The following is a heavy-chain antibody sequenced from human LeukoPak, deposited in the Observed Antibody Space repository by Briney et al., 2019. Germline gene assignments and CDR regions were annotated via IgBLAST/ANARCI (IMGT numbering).Heavy chain of an antibody. V-gene: IGHV4-59*01. CDR1: GGSISSYY. CDR3: AREGIAVAGTEAFDI. CDR2: IYYSGST. Sequence: SETLSLTCTVSGGSISSYYWSWLRQPPGKGREWLGYIYYSGSTNYNPSLKSRVTISVDTSKNQFSLKLSSATAADTAVYYCAREGIAVAGTEAFDIWGQGTMVTVSS. D-gene: IGHD6-19*01. J-gene: IGHJ3*02.